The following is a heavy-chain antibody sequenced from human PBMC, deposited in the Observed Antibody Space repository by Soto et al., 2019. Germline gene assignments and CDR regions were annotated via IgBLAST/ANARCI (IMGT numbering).Heavy chain of an antibody. J-gene: IGHJ4*02. V-gene: IGHV4-59*08. CDR3: ARQYGDLYSFHY. CDR2: IYYSGST. D-gene: IGHD2-21*02. Sequence: SETLSLTCTVSGGSFSNYYWSWIRQAPGKGLEWIGYIYYSGSTEYNPSLKSRVTMLIDTSKSQFSLKLSSVTAADTAIYYCARQYGDLYSFHYWGQGSLVTVS. CDR1: GGSFSNYY.